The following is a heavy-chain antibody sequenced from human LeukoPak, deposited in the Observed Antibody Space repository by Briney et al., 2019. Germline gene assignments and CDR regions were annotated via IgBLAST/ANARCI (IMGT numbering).Heavy chain of an antibody. V-gene: IGHV3-48*03. Sequence: GGSLRLSCAASGFTFSSYEMNWVRQAPGKGLEWVSYISSSGSTIYYADSVKGRFTISRDNAKNSLYLQMNSLRAEDTAVYYCARSTGGIEYGDYYGSGSYYYYMDVWGKGTTVTISS. J-gene: IGHJ6*03. CDR3: ARSTGGIEYGDYYGSGSYYYYMDV. CDR1: GFTFSSYE. D-gene: IGHD3-10*01. CDR2: ISSSGSTI.